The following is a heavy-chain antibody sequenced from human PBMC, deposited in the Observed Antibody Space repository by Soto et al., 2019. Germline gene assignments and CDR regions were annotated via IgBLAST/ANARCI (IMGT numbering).Heavy chain of an antibody. CDR3: ARDSIAAPRHYTTGDYYYGMDV. V-gene: IGHV3-7*05. Sequence: GGSLRLSCAASGFTFSSYWMSWVRQAPGKGLEWVANIKQDGSEKYYVDSVKGRFTISRDNAKNSLYLQMNSLRAEDTAVYYCARDSIAAPRHYTTGDYYYGMDVWGQGTTVTVSS. D-gene: IGHD6-13*01. CDR1: GFTFSSYW. J-gene: IGHJ6*02. CDR2: IKQDGSEK.